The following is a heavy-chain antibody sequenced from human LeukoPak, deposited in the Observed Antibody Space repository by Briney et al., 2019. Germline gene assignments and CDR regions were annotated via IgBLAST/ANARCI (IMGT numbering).Heavy chain of an antibody. J-gene: IGHJ3*02. V-gene: IGHV3-73*01. Sequence: GGSVRLSCAASGFTFSGSAMHWVRQASGKGLEWVGRIRSKANGYTTAYGASVKGRFTISRDDSQRATYVQMNSLKIEDTAVYYCTRLAGGDAFDIWGPGTMVTVSS. D-gene: IGHD2-15*01. CDR1: GFTFSGSA. CDR2: IRSKANGYTT. CDR3: TRLAGGDAFDI.